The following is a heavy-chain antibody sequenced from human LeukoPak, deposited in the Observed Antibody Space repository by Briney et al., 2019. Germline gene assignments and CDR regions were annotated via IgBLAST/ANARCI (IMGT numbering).Heavy chain of an antibody. CDR2: MNPNSGNT. Sequence: GASVKDSCKASGYTFTRYDINWVRQATGQGLEWMGWMNPNSGNTGYAQKCQVRVTMTRNTSISTAYMELSSLRSEDTALYYCARGLGTVTTRAFDIWGQGTMVTVSS. CDR1: GYTFTRYD. V-gene: IGHV1-8*01. J-gene: IGHJ3*02. D-gene: IGHD4-17*01. CDR3: ARGLGTVTTRAFDI.